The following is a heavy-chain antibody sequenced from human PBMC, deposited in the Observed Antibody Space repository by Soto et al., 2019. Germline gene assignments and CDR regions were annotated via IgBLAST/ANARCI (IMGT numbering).Heavy chain of an antibody. CDR1: GYTFTDYY. Sequence: GASVKVSCKASGYTFTDYYMHWVRQAPGQGFEWVGGINPESGNPKYVPKFQGRVTVTRDTSTSTAYMELNRLTSDDTAVYYCASEDCRNTNCLTGFDYWGQGTLVTVSS. CDR2: INPESGNP. D-gene: IGHD2-15*01. J-gene: IGHJ4*02. CDR3: ASEDCRNTNCLTGFDY. V-gene: IGHV1-2*02.